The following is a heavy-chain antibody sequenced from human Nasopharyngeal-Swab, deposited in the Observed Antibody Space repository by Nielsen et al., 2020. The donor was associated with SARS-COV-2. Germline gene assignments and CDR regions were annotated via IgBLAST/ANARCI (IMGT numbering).Heavy chain of an antibody. Sequence: GGSLRLSCKGSGYSFTSYWISWERQMPGTGLEWMGRIDPSDSYTNYSPSFQGHVTISADKSISTAYLQWSSLKASDTAMYYCARSMPSRYYYYVMDVWGQGTTVTVSS. V-gene: IGHV5-10-1*01. CDR1: GYSFTSYW. CDR2: IDPSDSYT. J-gene: IGHJ6*02. CDR3: ARSMPSRYYYYVMDV. D-gene: IGHD2-2*01.